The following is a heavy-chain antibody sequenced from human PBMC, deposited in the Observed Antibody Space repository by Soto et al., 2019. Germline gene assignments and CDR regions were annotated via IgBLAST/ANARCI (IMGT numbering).Heavy chain of an antibody. CDR3: ASNYYEISGSYKGALDY. V-gene: IGHV1-18*01. D-gene: IGHD3-22*01. Sequence: ASVKVSCKASGYTFTSYGISWVRQAPGQGLEWMGWISAYNGNTYYAASVKGRFTISKDNSKSTVYLQMNSLRDEDTAVYYCASNYYEISGSYKGALDYWGQGILVTVSS. CDR2: ISAYNGNT. CDR1: GYTFTSYG. J-gene: IGHJ4*02.